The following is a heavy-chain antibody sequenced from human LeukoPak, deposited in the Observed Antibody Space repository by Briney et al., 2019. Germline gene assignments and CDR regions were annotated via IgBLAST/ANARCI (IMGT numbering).Heavy chain of an antibody. D-gene: IGHD1-7*01. CDR3: ARFNNWNYGAFDI. CDR1: GFTFSNYW. CDR2: ISDDGGHT. Sequence: GGSLRLSCAASGFTFSNYWMHWVRQAPGKGLVWVSRISDDGGHTFYADSVKGRFAMSRDNAKNTLFLQMNSLRAEDTAVYYCARFNNWNYGAFDIWGQGTMVTVSS. V-gene: IGHV3-74*01. J-gene: IGHJ3*02.